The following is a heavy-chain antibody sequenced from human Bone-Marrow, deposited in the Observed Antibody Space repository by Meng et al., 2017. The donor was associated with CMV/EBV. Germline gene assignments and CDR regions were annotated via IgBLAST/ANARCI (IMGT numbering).Heavy chain of an antibody. Sequence: SVKVSCKASGGTFSSYTISWVRQAPGQGLEWMGRIIPILGIANYAQKFQGRVTITADKSTSTAYMELSRLRSDDTAVYYCARDGDTAMVHYYYYGMDVWGQGTTVTVSS. V-gene: IGHV1-69*04. J-gene: IGHJ6*02. CDR3: ARDGDTAMVHYYYYGMDV. CDR1: GGTFSSYT. CDR2: IIPILGIA. D-gene: IGHD5-18*01.